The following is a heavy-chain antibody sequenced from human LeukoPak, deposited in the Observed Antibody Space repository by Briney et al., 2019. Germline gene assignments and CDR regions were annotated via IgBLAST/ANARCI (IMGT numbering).Heavy chain of an antibody. D-gene: IGHD3-3*01. CDR3: ARGQGDFWSGSYYYYYMDV. CDR1: GFTFGDYA. V-gene: IGHV3-48*04. Sequence: GGSLRLSCTASGFTFGDYAMSWVRQAPGKGLEWVSYISGSSGTIYNADSVTGRFTISRDNAKNSLYLQMNSLRAEDTALYYCARGQGDFWSGSYYYYYMDVWGKGTTVTVSS. J-gene: IGHJ6*03. CDR2: ISGSSGTI.